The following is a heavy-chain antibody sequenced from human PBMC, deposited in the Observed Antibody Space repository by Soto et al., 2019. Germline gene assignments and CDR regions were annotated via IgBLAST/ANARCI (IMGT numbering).Heavy chain of an antibody. D-gene: IGHD3-10*01. Sequence: GGSLRLSCAASGFTFSSYSMNWVRQAPGKGLEWVSYISSSSSTIYYADSVKGRFTISRDNAKNSLYLQMNSLRAEDTAVYYCARDRIASMATGAFDSWGQGTMVTVSS. CDR2: ISSSSSTI. CDR3: ARDRIASMATGAFDS. CDR1: GFTFSSYS. V-gene: IGHV3-48*01. J-gene: IGHJ3*02.